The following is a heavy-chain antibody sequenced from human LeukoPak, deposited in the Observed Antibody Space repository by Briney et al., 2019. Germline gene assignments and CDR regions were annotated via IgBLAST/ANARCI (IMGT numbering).Heavy chain of an antibody. CDR1: GGSFSGYY. Sequence: PSETLSLTCAVYGGSFSGYYWSWIRQPPGKGLEWIGEINHSGSTNYNPSLKSRVTISVDTSKNQFSLKLSSVTAADTAVYYCARGLYDSSGYYSGRFDPWGQGTLVTVTS. CDR2: INHSGST. J-gene: IGHJ5*02. CDR3: ARGLYDSSGYYSGRFDP. V-gene: IGHV4-34*01. D-gene: IGHD3-22*01.